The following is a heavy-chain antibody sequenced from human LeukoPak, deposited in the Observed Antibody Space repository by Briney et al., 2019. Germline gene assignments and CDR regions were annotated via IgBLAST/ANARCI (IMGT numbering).Heavy chain of an antibody. CDR2: IYYSGST. D-gene: IGHD2/OR15-2a*01. J-gene: IGHJ5*02. V-gene: IGHV4-59*08. Sequence: PSETLSLTCTVSGGSISSYYWSWIRQPPGKGLEWIGYIYYSGSTNYNPSLKSRVTISVDTSKNQFSLKLSSVTAADTAVYYCARRVIWAPNQRFDPWGQGTLVTVSS. CDR3: ARRVIWAPNQRFDP. CDR1: GGSISSYY.